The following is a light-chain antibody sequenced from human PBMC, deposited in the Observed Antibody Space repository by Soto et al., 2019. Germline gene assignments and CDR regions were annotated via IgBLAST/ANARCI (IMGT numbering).Light chain of an antibody. CDR3: AAWDDSLSGHVV. V-gene: IGLV1-47*01. CDR2: RND. Sequence: QSVMTQPPSASGTPGQTVTISCSGSSSNIGSNYVYWYQQLPGTAPKVLIYRNDQRPSGVPDRFSGSKSGTSASLAISGLRSEDEADYYCAAWDDSLSGHVVFGGGTKLTVL. CDR1: SSNIGSNY. J-gene: IGLJ2*01.